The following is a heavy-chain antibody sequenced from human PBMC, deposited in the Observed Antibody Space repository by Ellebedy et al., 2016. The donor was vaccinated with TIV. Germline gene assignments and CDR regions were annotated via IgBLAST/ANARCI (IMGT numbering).Heavy chain of an antibody. CDR2: LWFDGDNR. J-gene: IGHJ4*02. D-gene: IGHD2-21*02. V-gene: IGHV3-33*08. CDR3: AREFDDYFFDY. Sequence: GGSLRLSCAPSGFTVSTNYMTWVRQAPGKGLEWVAGLWFDGDNRYYADSVKGRFTISRDNSKNTLYLQLNSLRAEDTAVYYCAREFDDYFFDYWGQGTLVTVSS. CDR1: GFTVSTNY.